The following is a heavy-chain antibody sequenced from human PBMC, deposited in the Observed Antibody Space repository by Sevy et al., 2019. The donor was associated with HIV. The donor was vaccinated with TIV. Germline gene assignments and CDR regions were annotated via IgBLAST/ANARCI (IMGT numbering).Heavy chain of an antibody. J-gene: IGHJ4*02. CDR1: GYTLTELS. D-gene: IGHD3-3*01. CDR3: ASVPARITIFGVAKGGYYVDY. CDR2: FDPDDGET. Sequence: ASVKVSCKVSGYTLTELSMHWVRQAPGKGLEWMGGFDPDDGETIYPQKFQGRVTMTEDTSTDTAYMELSSLRSEDTAVYYCASVPARITIFGVAKGGYYVDYWGQGTLVTVSS. V-gene: IGHV1-24*01.